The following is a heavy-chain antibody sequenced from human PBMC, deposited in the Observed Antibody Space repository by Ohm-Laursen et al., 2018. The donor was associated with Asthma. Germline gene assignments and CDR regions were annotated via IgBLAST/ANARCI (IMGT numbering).Heavy chain of an antibody. CDR3: ARIGPRDYFFDS. J-gene: IGHJ4*02. D-gene: IGHD3/OR15-3a*01. CDR2: IHWDDGK. CDR1: GLPLSTSGLR. V-gene: IGHV2-70*04. Sequence: TQTLTLTGSLSGLPLSTSGLRVSWIRQPPGKTLEWLARIHWDDGKFYSPSLKTRLTISKDTSKNQVVLIMADMAPADTATYFCARIGPRDYFFDSWGQGTLVTVSS.